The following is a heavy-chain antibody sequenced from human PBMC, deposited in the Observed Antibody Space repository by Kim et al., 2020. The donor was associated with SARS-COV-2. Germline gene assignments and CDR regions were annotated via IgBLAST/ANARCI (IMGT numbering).Heavy chain of an antibody. V-gene: IGHV3-23*01. CDR1: GFTFSSYA. J-gene: IGHJ4*02. D-gene: IGHD2-2*01. Sequence: GGSLRLSCAASGFTFSSYAMSWVRQAPGKGLEWVSAISGSGGSTYYADSVKGRFTISRDNSKNTLYLQMNSLRAEDTAVYYCADYCSSTSCRRPYYWGQGTLVTVSS. CDR3: ADYCSSTSCRRPYY. CDR2: ISGSGGST.